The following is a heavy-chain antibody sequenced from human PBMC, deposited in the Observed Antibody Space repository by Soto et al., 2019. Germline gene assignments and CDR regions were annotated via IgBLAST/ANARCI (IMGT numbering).Heavy chain of an antibody. J-gene: IGHJ6*02. CDR1: GGSFSGYY. D-gene: IGHD2-2*01. CDR2: INHSGST. V-gene: IGHV4-34*01. CDR3: ARAGIGYCSSTSCYQVSGMDV. Sequence: SDTLSLTCAVYGGSFSGYYWSWIRQPPGKGLEWIGEINHSGSTNYNPSLKSRVTISVDTSKNQFSLKLSSVTAADTAVYYCARAGIGYCSSTSCYQVSGMDVWGQGTTVTVSS.